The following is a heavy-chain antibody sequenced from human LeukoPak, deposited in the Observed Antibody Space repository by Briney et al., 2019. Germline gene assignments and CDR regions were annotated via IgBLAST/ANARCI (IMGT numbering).Heavy chain of an antibody. J-gene: IGHJ4*02. CDR2: IGTAGDT. D-gene: IGHD4-17*01. CDR1: GFTFSSYD. Sequence: PGGSLRLSCAASGFTFSSYDMHWVRQATGKGLEWVSAIGTAGDTYYPGSVKGRFTISRENAKNSLYLQMNSLRAGDTAVYYCAXGRFWGYGDSHGDFDYWGQGTLVTVSS. CDR3: AXGRFWGYGDSHGDFDY. V-gene: IGHV3-13*01.